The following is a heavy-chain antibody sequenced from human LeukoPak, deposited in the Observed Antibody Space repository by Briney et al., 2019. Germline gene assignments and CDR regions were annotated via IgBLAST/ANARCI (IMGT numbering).Heavy chain of an antibody. J-gene: IGHJ4*02. CDR3: AKRAVAGTSRRGFFDY. CDR1: GFTFSSYA. CDR2: ISGSGGST. Sequence: PGGSLRLSCAASGFTFSSYAMSWVRQAPGKGVEWVSAISGSGGSTYYADSVKGRFTISRDNSKNTLYLQMNSLRAEDTAVYYCAKRAVAGTSRRGFFDYWGQGTLVTVSS. V-gene: IGHV3-23*01. D-gene: IGHD6-19*01.